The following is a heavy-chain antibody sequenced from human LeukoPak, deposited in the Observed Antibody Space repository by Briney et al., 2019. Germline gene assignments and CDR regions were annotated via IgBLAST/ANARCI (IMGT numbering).Heavy chain of an antibody. Sequence: PGGSLRLSCAASGFTFSSHALHWVRQAPGKGLEWVAVISYDGSDKYYADSVKGRFTISRDNSKNTLYLQMNSLRAEDTAVYYCARVYCGRATCDPWLDPWGQGTLVTVPS. J-gene: IGHJ5*02. CDR2: ISYDGSDK. D-gene: IGHD2-21*01. V-gene: IGHV3-30-3*01. CDR1: GFTFSSHA. CDR3: ARVYCGRATCDPWLDP.